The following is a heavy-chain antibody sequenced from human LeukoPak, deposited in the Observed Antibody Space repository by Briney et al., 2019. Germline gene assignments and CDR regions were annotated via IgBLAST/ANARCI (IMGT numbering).Heavy chain of an antibody. CDR3: AKYQIGDNVRSGLDI. Sequence: GGSLRLSCAASGFTFSSDGMSLVRQAPGKGLEWVSAISVSGGSTYYADSVKGRFTISRDNSKNTLDLQMNSLRAEDTAVYYCAKYQIGDNVRSGLDIWGRGTTVTVSS. J-gene: IGHJ3*02. CDR1: GFTFSSDG. V-gene: IGHV3-23*01. D-gene: IGHD3-22*01. CDR2: ISVSGGST.